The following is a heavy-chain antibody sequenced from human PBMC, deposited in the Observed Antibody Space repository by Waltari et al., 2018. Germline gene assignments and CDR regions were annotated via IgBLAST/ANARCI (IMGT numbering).Heavy chain of an antibody. D-gene: IGHD3-22*01. CDR2: IYYSGST. CDR3: ARDSGYDSSGYRRPWFDP. Sequence: QVQLQESGPGLVKPSETRSITCTVSVGSISSYYWSWIRQPPGKGLEWIGYIYYSGSTNYNPSLKSRVTISVDTSKNQFSLKLSSVTAADTAVYYCARDSGYDSSGYRRPWFDPWGQGTLVTVSS. CDR1: VGSISSYY. V-gene: IGHV4-59*01. J-gene: IGHJ5*02.